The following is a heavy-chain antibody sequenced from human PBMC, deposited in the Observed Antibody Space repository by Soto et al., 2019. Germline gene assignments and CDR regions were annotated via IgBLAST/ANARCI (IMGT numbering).Heavy chain of an antibody. J-gene: IGHJ4*02. CDR1: GFTFSNAW. CDR3: TKSGDSSAYWY. Sequence: GGSLRLSCAASGFTFSNAWMTWVRQSPGKGLEWVGRIKSKTDGGTTDYAAPVKGRFTISRDDSKNTLYLQMNSLKTEDTAVYYCTKSGDSSAYWYWGQGTLVTVSS. D-gene: IGHD3-22*01. V-gene: IGHV3-15*01. CDR2: IKSKTDGGTT.